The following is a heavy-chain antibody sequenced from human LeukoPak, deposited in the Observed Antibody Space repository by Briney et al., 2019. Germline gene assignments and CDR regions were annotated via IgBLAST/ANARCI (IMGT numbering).Heavy chain of an antibody. V-gene: IGHV1-18*01. J-gene: IGHJ4*02. D-gene: IGHD5-24*01. Sequence: GASVKVSCKASGYTFTSYGVSWVRQAPGQGLEWMGWISTYNGNTNYAQKLQDRVTMTTDTSTSTAYMELSSLRSEDTVVYYCARDREMRDYFDYWGQGTLVTVSS. CDR1: GYTFTSYG. CDR2: ISTYNGNT. CDR3: ARDREMRDYFDY.